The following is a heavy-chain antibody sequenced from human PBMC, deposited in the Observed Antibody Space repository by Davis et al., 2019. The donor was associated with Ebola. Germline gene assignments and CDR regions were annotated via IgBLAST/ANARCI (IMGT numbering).Heavy chain of an antibody. CDR3: ARDRGSSSWYGREYFDY. CDR1: GFTFSSYW. V-gene: IGHV3-7*01. J-gene: IGHJ4*02. Sequence: PGGSLRLSCAASGFTFSSYWMSWVRQAPGKGLEWVANIKQDGSEKYYVDSVKGRFTISRDNAKNSLYLQMNSLRAEDTAVYYCARDRGSSSWYGREYFDYWGQGTLVTVSS. CDR2: IKQDGSEK. D-gene: IGHD6-13*01.